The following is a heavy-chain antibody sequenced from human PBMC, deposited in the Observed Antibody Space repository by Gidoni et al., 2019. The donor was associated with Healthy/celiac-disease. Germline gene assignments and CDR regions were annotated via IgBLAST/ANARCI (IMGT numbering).Heavy chain of an antibody. V-gene: IGHV1-18*01. Sequence: QVQLVQSGAEVKKPGASVKVSCTASGYTFPSYGISWVRQAPGQGLEWMGWISAYNGNTNYAQKLQGRVTMTTDTSTSTAYMELRSLRSDDTAVYYCARDDYVRFGLWLSLDYWGQGTLVTVSS. J-gene: IGHJ4*02. D-gene: IGHD4-17*01. CDR1: GYTFPSYG. CDR3: ARDDYVRFGLWLSLDY. CDR2: ISAYNGNT.